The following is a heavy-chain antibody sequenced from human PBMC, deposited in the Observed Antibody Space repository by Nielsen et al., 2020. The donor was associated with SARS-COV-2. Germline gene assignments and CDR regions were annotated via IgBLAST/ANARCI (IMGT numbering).Heavy chain of an antibody. CDR3: ARLPEKIVVVPAAPFDP. CDR2: IYPGDSDT. V-gene: IGHV5-51*01. CDR1: GYSFTSYW. D-gene: IGHD2-2*01. J-gene: IGHJ5*02. Sequence: GESLKISCKGSGYSFTSYWIGWVRQMPGKGLEWTGIIYPGDSDTRYSPSFQGQVTISADKSISTAYLQWNSLKASDTAMYYCARLPEKIVVVPAAPFDPWGQGTLVTVSS.